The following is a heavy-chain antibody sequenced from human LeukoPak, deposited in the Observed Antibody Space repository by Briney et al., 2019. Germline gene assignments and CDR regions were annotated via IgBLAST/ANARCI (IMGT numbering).Heavy chain of an antibody. Sequence: GALRLSCAASGFTIGPYAMYWVRQGPGRGLEWVSVIKADGSGTFYADSVRGRFTSSRDNSKNSLYLQMNSLTSEDTALYYCATWAFYHNLDVWGQGTTVIVSS. V-gene: IGHV3-43*02. CDR3: ATWAFYHNLDV. J-gene: IGHJ6*02. D-gene: IGHD2/OR15-2a*01. CDR2: IKADGSGT. CDR1: GFTIGPYA.